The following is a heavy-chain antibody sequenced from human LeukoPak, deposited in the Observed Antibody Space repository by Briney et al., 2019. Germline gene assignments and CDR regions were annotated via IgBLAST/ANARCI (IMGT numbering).Heavy chain of an antibody. D-gene: IGHD5-18*01. Sequence: LETLSLTCAVSGYSISSGYYWGWIRQPPRKGLEWLGRIYLSWSTYYNPSLKRRVTISVDTSNNHFSLKLSSVTAADTAVYYCARRSTARAFDIWGQGTIVTVSS. CDR2: IYLSWST. V-gene: IGHV4-38-2*01. CDR1: GYSISSGYY. J-gene: IGHJ3*02. CDR3: ARRSTARAFDI.